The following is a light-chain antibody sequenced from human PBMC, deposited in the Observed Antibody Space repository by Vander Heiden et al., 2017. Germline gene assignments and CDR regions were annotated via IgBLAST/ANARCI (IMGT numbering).Light chain of an antibody. CDR3: SAWDESLNGRGL. V-gene: IGLV1-44*01. Sequence: QSVLTQPSSASGTPGQRVTISCSGSSSNIGSNAVNWHQQLPGTAPPLLIYNKDQRPSGVPDRFASSKSATSDYPATSGLQSEDEADDYWSAWDESLNGRGLIGGGTKLTVL. CDR1: SSNIGSNA. J-gene: IGLJ2*01. CDR2: NKD.